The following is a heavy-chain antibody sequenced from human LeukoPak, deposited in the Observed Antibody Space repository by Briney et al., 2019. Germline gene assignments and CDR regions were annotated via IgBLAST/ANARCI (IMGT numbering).Heavy chain of an antibody. V-gene: IGHV4-31*03. J-gene: IGHJ4*02. CDR3: ARSHDYGDYVFDY. CDR2: IYYSGST. D-gene: IGHD4-17*01. CDR1: SGSISSGGYY. Sequence: SQTLSLTCTVSSGSISSGGYYWNWTRQHPGKGLEWTGYIYYSGSTYYNPSLKSRVTISVDTSKNQFSLKLSSVTAADTAVYYCARSHDYGDYVFDYWGQGTLVTVSS.